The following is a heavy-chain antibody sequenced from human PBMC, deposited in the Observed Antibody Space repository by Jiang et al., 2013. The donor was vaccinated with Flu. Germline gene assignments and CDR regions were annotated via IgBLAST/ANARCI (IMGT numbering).Heavy chain of an antibody. CDR2: ISGSGGST. CDR3: AKVHPLGFGELSPWFDP. Sequence: VQLLESGGGLVQPGGSLRLSCAASGFTFSSYAMSWVRQAPGKGLEWVSAISGSGGSTYYADSVKGRFTISRDNSKNTLYLQMNSLRAEDTAVYYCAKVHPLGFGELSPWFDPWGQGTLVTVSS. D-gene: IGHD3-10*01. CDR1: GFTFSSYA. V-gene: IGHV3-23*01. J-gene: IGHJ5*02.